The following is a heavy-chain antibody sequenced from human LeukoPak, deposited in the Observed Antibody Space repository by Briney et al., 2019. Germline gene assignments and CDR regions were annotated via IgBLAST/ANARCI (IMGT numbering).Heavy chain of an antibody. J-gene: IGHJ6*03. CDR2: IYTSSST. CDR3: ARDRQELPPSYYYYMDV. D-gene: IGHD1-26*01. V-gene: IGHV4-4*07. CDR1: ACSISRYY. Sequence: PTETLPLTRTVTACSISRYYLSWIRQPAGKGLEWIGRIYTSSSTNYNPSLKSRVTMSVDTSKNQFSLKLSSVTAADPAVYYCARDRQELPPSYYYYMDVWGKGTTVAVSS.